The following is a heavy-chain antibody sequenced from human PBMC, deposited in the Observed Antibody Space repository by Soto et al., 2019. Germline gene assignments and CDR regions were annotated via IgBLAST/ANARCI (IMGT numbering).Heavy chain of an antibody. D-gene: IGHD1-1*01. V-gene: IGHV1-2*02. CDR1: GYSFTDFY. CDR2: INPSSGGT. Sequence: ASVKVSCKASGYSFTDFYIHWVRQAPGQGLEWMGWINPSSGGTNYAQQFQGRVTLTRDTSISTAYMELSSLTSDDTAAYHCARKGNAYDYWGQGTLVTVYS. J-gene: IGHJ4*02. CDR3: ARKGNAYDY.